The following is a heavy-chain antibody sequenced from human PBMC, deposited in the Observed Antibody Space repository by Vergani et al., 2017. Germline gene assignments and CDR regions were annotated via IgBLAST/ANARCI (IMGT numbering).Heavy chain of an antibody. CDR1: GGTFSSNS. Sequence: QGQLAQSGAEVKKPGSSVKVSCKASGGTFSSNSISWVRQAPGQGLEWMGRIIPILGIANYAQKFQGRVTITADKSTSTAYMELSSLRSEDTAVYYCARDPGTMVRGGDYYYYGMDVWGQGTTVTVSS. J-gene: IGHJ6*02. V-gene: IGHV1-69*04. CDR3: ARDPGTMVRGGDYYYYGMDV. D-gene: IGHD3-10*01. CDR2: IIPILGIA.